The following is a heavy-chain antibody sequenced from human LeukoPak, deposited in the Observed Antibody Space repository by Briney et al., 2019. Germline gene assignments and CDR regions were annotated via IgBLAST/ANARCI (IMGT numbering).Heavy chain of an antibody. D-gene: IGHD2-15*01. CDR1: GGSFSGYY. V-gene: IGHV4-34*01. CDR2: INHSGST. J-gene: IGHJ2*01. CDR3: ARGLVVVAALWYFDL. Sequence: TSSETLSLTCAVYGGSFSGYYWSWIRQPPGKGLEWIGEINHSGSTNYIPSLKSRVTISVDTSKNQFSLKLSSVTAADTAVYYCARGLVVVAALWYFDLWGRGTLVTVSS.